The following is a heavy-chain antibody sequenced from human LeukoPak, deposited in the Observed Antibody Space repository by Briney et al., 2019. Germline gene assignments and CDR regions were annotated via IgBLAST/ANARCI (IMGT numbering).Heavy chain of an antibody. D-gene: IGHD3-22*01. CDR1: GFTFSGSA. V-gene: IGHV3-73*01. Sequence: PGGSLKLSCVVSGFTFSGSAVHWVRQASGKGLEWVGRIRSKANNYATAYAASVKGRFTISRDDPKNTAYLQMNSLKTEDTAVYYCTGDNFDSSVKFDYWGQGTLVTVSS. J-gene: IGHJ4*02. CDR2: IRSKANNYAT. CDR3: TGDNFDSSVKFDY.